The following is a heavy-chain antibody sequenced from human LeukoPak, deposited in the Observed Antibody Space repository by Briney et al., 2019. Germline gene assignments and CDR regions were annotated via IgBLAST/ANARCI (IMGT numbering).Heavy chain of an antibody. V-gene: IGHV4-59*01. CDR3: ARATDASSGYFWFDP. D-gene: IGHD3-22*01. CDR2: IYYSGSA. CDR1: GGSISGYY. J-gene: IGHJ5*02. Sequence: SETLSLTCSVSGGSISGYYWSWIRQSPGKGLEWIAYIYYSGSANYNPSLKSRVTISVDTSKNQFSLKLSSVTAADTAMYYCARATDASSGYFWFDPWGQGTLVTVSS.